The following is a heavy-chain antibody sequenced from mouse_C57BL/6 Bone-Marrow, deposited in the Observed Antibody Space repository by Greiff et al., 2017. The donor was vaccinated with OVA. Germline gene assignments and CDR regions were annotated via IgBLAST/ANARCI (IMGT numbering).Heavy chain of an antibody. CDR2: ISGGGGNT. CDR1: GFTFSSYT. D-gene: IGHD1-1*01. CDR3: ARLYYYGSSPYYFDY. Sequence: EVQLQESGGGLVKPGGSLKLSCAASGFTFSSYTMSWVRQTPEKRLEWVATISGGGGNTYYPDSVKGRFTISRDNAKNTLYLQMSSLRSEDTALYYCARLYYYGSSPYYFDYWGQGTTLTVSS. J-gene: IGHJ2*01. V-gene: IGHV5-9*01.